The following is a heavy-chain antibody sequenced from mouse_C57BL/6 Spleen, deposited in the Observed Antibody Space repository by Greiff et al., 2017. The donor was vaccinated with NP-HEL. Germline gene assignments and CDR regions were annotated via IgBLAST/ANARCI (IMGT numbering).Heavy chain of an antibody. Sequence: QVQLQQSGAELVRPGASVTLSCKASGYTFTDYEMHWVKQTPVHGLEWIGAIDPETGGTAYNQKFKGKAILTADKSSSTAYMELRSLTSEDSAVYYCTRGYERVWFAYWGQGTLVTVSA. J-gene: IGHJ3*01. CDR2: IDPETGGT. CDR3: TRGYERVWFAY. D-gene: IGHD1-2*01. V-gene: IGHV1-15*01. CDR1: GYTFTDYE.